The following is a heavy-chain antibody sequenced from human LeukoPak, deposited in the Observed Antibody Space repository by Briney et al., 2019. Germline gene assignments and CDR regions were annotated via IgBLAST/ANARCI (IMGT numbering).Heavy chain of an antibody. CDR3: ARDLITVTKGFDI. CDR1: GDSFSSHY. CDR2: ISYRGST. D-gene: IGHD4-17*01. J-gene: IGHJ3*02. Sequence: PSETLSLTCTVSGDSFSSHYWTWIRQPPGKGLEWIGYISYRGSTNYNPSLKSRVTISIDTSKNQFSLKLGSVTAADTAVYYCARDLITVTKGFDIWGQGTMVSVSS. V-gene: IGHV4-59*11.